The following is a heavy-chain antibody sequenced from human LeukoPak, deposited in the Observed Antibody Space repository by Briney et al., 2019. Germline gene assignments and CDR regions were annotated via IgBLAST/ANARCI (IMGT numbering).Heavy chain of an antibody. CDR1: GYTFTSYD. Sequence: ASVKVSCKASGYTFTSYDINWVRQATGQGLEWMGWMNPNSGNTGYAQKFQGRVTITRNTYISTAYMELSSLRSEDTAVYYCARGLRIRGVIIGYWGQGTLVTVSS. CDR2: MNPNSGNT. D-gene: IGHD3-10*01. V-gene: IGHV1-8*03. CDR3: ARGLRIRGVIIGY. J-gene: IGHJ4*02.